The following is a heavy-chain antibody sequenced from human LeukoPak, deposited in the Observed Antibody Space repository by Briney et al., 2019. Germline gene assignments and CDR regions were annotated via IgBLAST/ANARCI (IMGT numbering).Heavy chain of an antibody. CDR2: IYYSGST. CDR3: ARYSSSLFDFDY. V-gene: IGHV4-39*01. CDR1: GGSISSSSYY. Sequence: SETLSLTCTVSGGSISSSSYYWGWIRQPPGKGLEWIGSIYYSGSTYYNPSLKSRVTISVDTSKNQFSLKLSSVTAADTAVYYCARYSSSLFDFDYWGQGTLVTVSS. J-gene: IGHJ4*02. D-gene: IGHD6-6*01.